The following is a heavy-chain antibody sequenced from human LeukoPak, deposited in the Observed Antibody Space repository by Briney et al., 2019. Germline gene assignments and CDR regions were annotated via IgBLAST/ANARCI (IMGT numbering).Heavy chain of an antibody. CDR1: GFTFSDYY. V-gene: IGHV3-11*01. CDR2: ISSSGYTI. Sequence: GGSLRLSCAASGFTFSDYYMSWIRQAPGKGLEWVSYISSSGYTIYYADSVKGRFTISRDNAKNSVYLQMNSLRAEDTAVYYCARPDCSGGSCYPPFDYWGQGTLITVSS. J-gene: IGHJ4*02. D-gene: IGHD2-15*01. CDR3: ARPDCSGGSCYPPFDY.